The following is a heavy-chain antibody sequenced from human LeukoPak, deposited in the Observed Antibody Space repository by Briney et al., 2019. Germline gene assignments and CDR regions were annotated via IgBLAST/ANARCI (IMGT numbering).Heavy chain of an antibody. J-gene: IGHJ4*02. CDR1: GFTISSYW. CDR2: IKQDETEK. V-gene: IGHV3-7*01. Sequence: PGGSLRLSCAASGFTISSYWMSWVRQAPGKGLEWVANIKQDETEKYYLDSVKGRFTISRDNAKNSLYLQMNSLRAEDTAVYYCASGPGSDWGQGTLVTVSS. CDR3: ASGPGSD.